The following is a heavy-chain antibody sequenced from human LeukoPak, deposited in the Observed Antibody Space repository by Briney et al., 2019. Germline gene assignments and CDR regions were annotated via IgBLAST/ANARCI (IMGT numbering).Heavy chain of an antibody. J-gene: IGHJ4*02. CDR1: GFTVSSNY. V-gene: IGHV3-53*01. D-gene: IGHD3-10*02. Sequence: PGGSLRLSCAASGFTVSSNYMSWVRQAPGKGLEWVSVIYSGGSTYYADSVKGRFTISRDNSKNTLYLQMNSLRAEDTAVYYCARMLGGGYTGLFDCWGQGTLVSVSS. CDR2: IYSGGST. CDR3: ARMLGGGYTGLFDC.